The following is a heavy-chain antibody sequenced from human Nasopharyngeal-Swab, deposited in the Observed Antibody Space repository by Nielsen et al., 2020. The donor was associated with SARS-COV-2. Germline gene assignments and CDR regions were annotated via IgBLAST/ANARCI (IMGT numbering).Heavy chain of an antibody. CDR1: GYTFTSYG. CDR2: ISANSGGT. V-gene: IGHV1-2*04. D-gene: IGHD3-3*01. CDR3: ARGPYYDFWSGYSSYYYMDV. J-gene: IGHJ6*03. Sequence: ASVKVSCKASGYTFTSYGISWVRQAPGQGLEWMGWISANSGGTNYAQKFQGWVTMTRDTSISTAYMELSRLRSDDTAVYYCARGPYYDFWSGYSSYYYMDVWGKGTTVTVSS.